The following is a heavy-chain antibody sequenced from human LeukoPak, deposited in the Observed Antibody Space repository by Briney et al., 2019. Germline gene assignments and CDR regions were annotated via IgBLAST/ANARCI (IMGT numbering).Heavy chain of an antibody. J-gene: IGHJ6*02. CDR2: IYYSGST. V-gene: IGHV4-59*08. Sequence: SETLSLTCTVSGGSISSYYWSWIRQPPGKGLEWIWYIYYSGSTNYNPSLKSRVTISVDTSKNQFSLKLSSVTAADTAVYYCARAGERYYDFWSGYSTSIYGMDVWGQGTTVTVSS. D-gene: IGHD3-3*01. CDR1: GGSISSYY. CDR3: ARAGERYYDFWSGYSTSIYGMDV.